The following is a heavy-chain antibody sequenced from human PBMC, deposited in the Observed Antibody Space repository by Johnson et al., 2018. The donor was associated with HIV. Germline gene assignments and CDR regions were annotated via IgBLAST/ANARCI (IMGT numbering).Heavy chain of an antibody. J-gene: IGHJ3*02. CDR3: AKDCVGVWWSRAFDI. Sequence: VQLVESGGGVVQPGRSLRLSCAASGFTFSSYGMHWVRQAPGKGLEWVANINQDGSDKYYVDSVKGRFTISRDNSKNTLYLQMNSLRAEDTAVYYCAKDCVGVWWSRAFDIWGQGTMVTVS. CDR1: GFTFSSYG. V-gene: IGHV3-7*03. CDR2: INQDGSDK. D-gene: IGHD2-21*01.